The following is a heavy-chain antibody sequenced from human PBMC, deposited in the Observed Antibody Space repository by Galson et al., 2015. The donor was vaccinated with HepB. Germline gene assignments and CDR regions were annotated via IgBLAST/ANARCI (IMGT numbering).Heavy chain of an antibody. D-gene: IGHD1-26*01. CDR3: AKARLRPSGNYYGYDFDF. CDR2: ISSSSSTT. Sequence: SLRLSCAASGFTFSSYAMSWVRQAPGKGLEWVSGISSSSSTTYYADSVKGRFAISRDNSKNILYLQMNSLRAEDTALYYCAKARLRPSGNYYGYDFDFSGQATPVTASS. CDR1: GFTFSSYA. J-gene: IGHJ4*02. V-gene: IGHV3-23*01.